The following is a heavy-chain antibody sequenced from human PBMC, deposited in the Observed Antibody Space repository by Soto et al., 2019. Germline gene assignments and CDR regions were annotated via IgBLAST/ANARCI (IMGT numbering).Heavy chain of an antibody. CDR1: GFTFSSYG. V-gene: IGHV3-30*18. CDR2: ISYDGSNK. J-gene: IGHJ4*02. CDR3: AKDPLDY. Sequence: GGSLRLSCAASGFTFSSYGMHWVRQAPGKGLEWVAVISYDGSNKYYADSVKGRFTISRDNSKNTLYLQMNSLRAEDTAVYYCAKDPLDYWGQGTLVTVSS.